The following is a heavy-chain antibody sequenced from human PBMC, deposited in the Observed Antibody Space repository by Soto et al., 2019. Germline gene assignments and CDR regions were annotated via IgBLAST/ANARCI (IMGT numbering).Heavy chain of an antibody. CDR1: GGTFSSYA. CDR2: IIPIFGTA. D-gene: IGHD3-22*01. V-gene: IGHV1-69*13. Sequence: GASVKVSCKASGGTFSSYAISWVRQAPGQGLEWMGGIIPIFGTANYAQKFQGRVTITADESTSTAYMELSSLRSEDTAVYYCARVVSYYYSSGYQLVAFDYWGQGSLVPVAS. CDR3: ARVVSYYYSSGYQLVAFDY. J-gene: IGHJ4*02.